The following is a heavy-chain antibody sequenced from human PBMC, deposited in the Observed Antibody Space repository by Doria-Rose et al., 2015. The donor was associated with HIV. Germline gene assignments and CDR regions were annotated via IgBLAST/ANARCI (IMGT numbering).Heavy chain of an antibody. CDR3: ARMGSYRELDY. CDR2: TYYTGTS. D-gene: IGHD3-3*01. J-gene: IGHJ4*02. V-gene: IGHV4-31*03. CDR1: GASVSSRGYY. Sequence: QVQLVQSGPGLVKPSETLSLTCSVSGASVSSRGYYWNWIRQVPGKGLESLGYTYYTGTSDYSPSLKSRLNMAVDTPKNQFSLKLSFVTVADTAVYYCARMGSYRELDYWGQGALVIVSA.